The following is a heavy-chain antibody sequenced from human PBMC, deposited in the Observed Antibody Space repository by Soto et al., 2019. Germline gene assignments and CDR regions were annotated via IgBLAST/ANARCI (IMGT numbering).Heavy chain of an antibody. V-gene: IGHV1-69*05. Sequence: SVKVSFKASGCTFSSYPISWVRQAPGQGLEWMGGIIPIFGTANYAQKFQGRVTITTDKSTSTAYMELSSLGSEDTAVYYCASHLPVGTLYFDDWGQGTLVTVS. CDR1: GCTFSSYP. CDR3: ASHLPVGTLYFDD. CDR2: IIPIFGTA. D-gene: IGHD1-1*01. J-gene: IGHJ4*02.